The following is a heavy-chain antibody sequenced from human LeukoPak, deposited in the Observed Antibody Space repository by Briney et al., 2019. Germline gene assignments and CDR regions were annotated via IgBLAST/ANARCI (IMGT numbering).Heavy chain of an antibody. V-gene: IGHV1-18*04. CDR2: ISAYNGNT. CDR1: GYTFTGYY. Sequence: GASVKVSCKASGYTFTGYYMHWVRQAPGQGLEWMGWISAYNGNTNYAQKLQGRVTMTTDTSTSTAYMELRSLRSDDTAVYYCARMMVVAAANWFDPWGQGTLVTVSS. CDR3: ARMMVVAAANWFDP. J-gene: IGHJ5*02. D-gene: IGHD2-15*01.